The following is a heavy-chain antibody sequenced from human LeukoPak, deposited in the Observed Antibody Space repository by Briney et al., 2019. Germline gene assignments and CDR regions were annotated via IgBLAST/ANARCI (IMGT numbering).Heavy chain of an antibody. D-gene: IGHD5-18*01. CDR1: GFTFSSYG. J-gene: IGHJ4*02. CDR3: AREHVQLWLLDY. CDR2: IRYDGSNK. V-gene: IGHV3-30*02. Sequence: GGSLRLSCAASGFTFSSYGMHWVRQAPGKGLEWAAFIRYDGSNKYYADSVKGRFTISRDNSKNTLYLQMNSLRAEDTAVYYCAREHVQLWLLDYWGQGTLVTVSS.